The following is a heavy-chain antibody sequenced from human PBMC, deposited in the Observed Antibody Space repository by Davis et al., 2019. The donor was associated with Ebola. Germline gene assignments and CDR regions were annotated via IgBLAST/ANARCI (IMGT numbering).Heavy chain of an antibody. Sequence: GESLKISCAASGFTVSSNYMSWVRQAPGKGLEWVAVIWYDGSNKYYADSVKGRFTISRDNSKNTLYLQMNSLRAEDTAVYYCARGPVQYSYGMDVWGQGTTVTVSS. CDR1: GFTVSSNY. CDR3: ARGPVQYSYGMDV. V-gene: IGHV3-33*08. D-gene: IGHD4-11*01. J-gene: IGHJ6*02. CDR2: IWYDGSNK.